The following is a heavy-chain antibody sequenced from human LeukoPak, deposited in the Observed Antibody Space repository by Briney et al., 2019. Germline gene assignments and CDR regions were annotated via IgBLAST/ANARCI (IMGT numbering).Heavy chain of an antibody. CDR2: FDPEDGET. V-gene: IGHV1-24*01. CDR1: GYTLTELS. CDR3: ATDRLHSSWYRSGWFDP. D-gene: IGHD6-13*01. J-gene: IGHJ5*02. Sequence: APVKVSCKVSGYTLTELSMHWMRQAPGKGLEWMGGFDPEDGETIYAQKFQGRVTMTEDTSTDTAYMELSSLRSEDTAVYYCATDRLHSSWYRSGWFDPWGQGTLVTVSS.